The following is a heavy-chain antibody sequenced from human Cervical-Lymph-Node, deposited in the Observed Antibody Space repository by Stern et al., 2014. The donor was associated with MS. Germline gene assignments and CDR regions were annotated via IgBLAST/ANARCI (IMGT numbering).Heavy chain of an antibody. D-gene: IGHD6-13*01. V-gene: IGHV4-59*12. CDR2: ISSSGIT. CDR1: GGSISRYY. J-gene: IGHJ3*02. Sequence: QVQLQESGPGLVKPSETLALACTVSGGSISRYYWSWIRQSPGKGLEWVGYISSSGITSYNPSLESRVSISVDTSKKQFPLRLSSVTAADTAVYYCASHSSSWYHGTFDIWGQGTMVTVSS. CDR3: ASHSSSWYHGTFDI.